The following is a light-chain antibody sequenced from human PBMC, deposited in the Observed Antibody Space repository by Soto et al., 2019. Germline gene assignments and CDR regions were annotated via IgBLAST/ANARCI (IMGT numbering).Light chain of an antibody. CDR1: SSDVGGYNY. CDR3: SSYTSNTTPVV. V-gene: IGLV2-14*01. CDR2: EVS. Sequence: QSALTQPASVSGSPGQSITISCTGTSSDVGGYNYVSWYQQHPGKAPKLMIHEVSNRPSGVSSRFSGSKSGNTASLTISALQAEDEADYYCSSYTSNTTPVVFGGGTKVTVL. J-gene: IGLJ2*01.